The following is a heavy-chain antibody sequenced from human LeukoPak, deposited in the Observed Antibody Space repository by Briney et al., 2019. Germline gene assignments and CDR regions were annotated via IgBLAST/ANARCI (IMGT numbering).Heavy chain of an antibody. CDR3: ARSYSSSRGTFDY. D-gene: IGHD6-6*01. CDR1: GFTFSSYG. V-gene: IGHV3-21*01. Sequence: PGGSLRLSCAASGFTFSSYGMNWVRQAPGKGLECVSSITSSSSYIYYADSVKGRFTISRDNAKNSLYLQMNSLRAEDTAVYYCARSYSSSRGTFDYWGQGTLVTVSS. CDR2: ITSSSSYI. J-gene: IGHJ4*02.